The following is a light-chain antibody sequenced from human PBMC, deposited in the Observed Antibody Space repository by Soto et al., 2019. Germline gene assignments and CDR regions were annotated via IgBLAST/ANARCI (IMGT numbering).Light chain of an antibody. CDR3: QSYDSSLSGSV. V-gene: IGLV1-40*01. CDR2: ANN. CDR1: SSNIGAGYD. J-gene: IGLJ3*02. Sequence: QAVVTQPPSVSGAPGQRVIISCTGSSSNIGAGYDVHWYQQVSGTAPKLLIYANNNRPSGVPDRFSGSKSGTSVSLAITGLQAEDEADYYCQSYDSSLSGSVFGGGTKLTVL.